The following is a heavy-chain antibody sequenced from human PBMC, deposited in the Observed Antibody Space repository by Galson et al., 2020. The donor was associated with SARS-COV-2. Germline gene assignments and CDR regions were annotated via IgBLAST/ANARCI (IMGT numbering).Heavy chain of an antibody. Sequence: ETSETLSLTCTVSGGSIRSDHWSWIRQPPGKGLEWIGYINYSGSSDYNLSLKSRVTISVDTSRNQLSLELNSVTAADTAVYYCARLIGNRWVHYFDYWGQGALVTVSS. CDR1: GGSIRSDH. CDR2: INYSGSS. J-gene: IGHJ4*02. CDR3: ARLIGNRWVHYFDY. V-gene: IGHV4-59*01.